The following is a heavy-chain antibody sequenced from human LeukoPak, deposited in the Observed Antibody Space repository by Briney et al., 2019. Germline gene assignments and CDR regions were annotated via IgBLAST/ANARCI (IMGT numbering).Heavy chain of an antibody. V-gene: IGHV1-18*01. J-gene: IGHJ5*02. Sequence: ASVKVSCKASGYTFTSYGISWVRQAPGQGLEWMGWISAYNGNTNYAQKFQGRVTMTKNTSISTAYMALSSLRSEDTAVYYCARGIRSPKRFGEPSLVGWFDPWGQGTLVTVSS. CDR1: GYTFTSYG. CDR2: ISAYNGNT. D-gene: IGHD3-10*01. CDR3: ARGIRSPKRFGEPSLVGWFDP.